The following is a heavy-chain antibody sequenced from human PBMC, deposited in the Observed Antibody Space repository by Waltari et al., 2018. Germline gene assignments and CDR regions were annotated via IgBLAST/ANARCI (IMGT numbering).Heavy chain of an antibody. J-gene: IGHJ3*02. CDR2: IYYTGST. D-gene: IGHD6-19*01. CDR1: GGSISSSSYY. V-gene: IGHV4-39*07. Sequence: QLQLQESGPGLVKPSETLSLTCTVPGGSISSSSYYWGWIRQPPGKGLEWIGSIYYTGSTYYNPSLKSRVTISVDTSKNQFSLKRSSVTAADTAVYYCARVRGIAVAGIGAFDIWGQGTMVTVSS. CDR3: ARVRGIAVAGIGAFDI.